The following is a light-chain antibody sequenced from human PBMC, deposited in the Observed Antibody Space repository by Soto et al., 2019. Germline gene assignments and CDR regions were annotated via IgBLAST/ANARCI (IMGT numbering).Light chain of an antibody. CDR1: RSDVVSYNL. V-gene: IGLV2-23*01. CDR2: EGS. Sequence: QSALTQPASVSGSPGQSITISCTGTRSDVVSYNLVSWYQQHPGKAPKLMIYEGSKRPSGVSNRFSGSKSGNTASLTISGIQAEDEAYEYCWSYVGSRHPHYVFATGTTLTVL. J-gene: IGLJ1*01. CDR3: WSYVGSRHPHYV.